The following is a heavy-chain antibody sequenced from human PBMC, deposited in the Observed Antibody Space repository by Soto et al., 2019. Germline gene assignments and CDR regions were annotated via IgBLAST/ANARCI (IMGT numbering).Heavy chain of an antibody. J-gene: IGHJ6*03. CDR1: GGSISSYY. V-gene: IGHV4-59*08. CDR3: ARSALCSGGSCYYYYYMDV. D-gene: IGHD2-15*01. CDR2: IYYSGST. Sequence: QVQLQESGPGLVKPSETLSLTCTVSGGSISSYYWSWIRQPPGKGLEWIGYIYYSGSTNYNPSLKSRVTISVDTSKIQFSLKLRSVTAADTAVYSCARSALCSGGSCYYYYYMDVWGKGTTVTVSS.